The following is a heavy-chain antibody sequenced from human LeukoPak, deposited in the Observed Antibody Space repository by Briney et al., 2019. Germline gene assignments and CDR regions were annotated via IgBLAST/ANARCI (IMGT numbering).Heavy chain of an antibody. J-gene: IGHJ4*02. CDR3: AKDRSGGSFDS. V-gene: IGHV3-30*04. CDR2: ISYDGSNK. D-gene: IGHD2-15*01. CDR1: GFTFSSYA. Sequence: GGSLRLSCAASGFTFSSYAMHWVRQAPGKWLEWVAVISYDGSNKYYADSVKGRFTISRDNSKNTLYLQMNSLRAEDTALYYCAKDRSGGSFDSWGQGTLVTVSS.